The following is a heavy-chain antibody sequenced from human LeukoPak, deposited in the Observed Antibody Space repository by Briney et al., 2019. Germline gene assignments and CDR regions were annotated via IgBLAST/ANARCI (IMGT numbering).Heavy chain of an antibody. Sequence: SVKVSCKASGGTFSSYAISWVRRAPGQGLEWMGGIIPIFGTANYAQKFQGRVTITADESTSTAYMELSSLRSEDTAVYYCAIHHSGYGHFDYWGQGTLVTVSS. V-gene: IGHV1-69*13. CDR2: IIPIFGTA. CDR3: AIHHSGYGHFDY. J-gene: IGHJ4*02. D-gene: IGHD5-12*01. CDR1: GGTFSSYA.